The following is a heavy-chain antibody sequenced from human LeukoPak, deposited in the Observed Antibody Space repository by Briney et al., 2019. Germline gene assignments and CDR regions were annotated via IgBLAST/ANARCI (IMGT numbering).Heavy chain of an antibody. D-gene: IGHD1-7*01. CDR2: IYISGSN. J-gene: IGHJ5*02. Sequence: SETLSLTCTVSGGSLSIFYWSWIRPPAGEGLEWIGLIYISGSNNYNPSLKSPVTMSIDTSKNQFSLKLSSVTAADTAVYYCARDPGARNYFDPWGQGILVSVSS. CDR1: GGSLSIFY. V-gene: IGHV4-4*07. CDR3: ARDPGARNYFDP.